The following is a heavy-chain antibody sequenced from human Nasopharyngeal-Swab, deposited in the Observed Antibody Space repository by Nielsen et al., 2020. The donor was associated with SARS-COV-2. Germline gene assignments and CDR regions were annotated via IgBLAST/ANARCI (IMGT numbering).Heavy chain of an antibody. Sequence: GESLKISCAASGFTFSSYGMHWVRQAPGKGLEWVAVIWYDGSNKYYADSVKGRFTISRDNSKNTLYLQMNSLRAEDTAVYYRARDYYDSSGYYYFDYWGQGTLVTVSS. CDR3: ARDYYDSSGYYYFDY. V-gene: IGHV3-33*01. D-gene: IGHD3-22*01. CDR2: IWYDGSNK. J-gene: IGHJ4*02. CDR1: GFTFSSYG.